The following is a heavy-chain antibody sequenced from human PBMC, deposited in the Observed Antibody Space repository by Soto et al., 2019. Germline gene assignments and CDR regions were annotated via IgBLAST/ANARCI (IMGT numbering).Heavy chain of an antibody. V-gene: IGHV4-38-2*01. Sequence: PSETLSLTCAVSGYSIASGYYWAWIRQSPGKGLGWIGSIYHAGSVYYNPSLNSRVAVSLDTSKNHFSLKLTSVTAADTAVYYCARTFDYYGMDVWGQGTTVTVSS. CDR3: ARTFDYYGMDV. CDR1: GYSIASGYY. CDR2: IYHAGSV. J-gene: IGHJ6*02.